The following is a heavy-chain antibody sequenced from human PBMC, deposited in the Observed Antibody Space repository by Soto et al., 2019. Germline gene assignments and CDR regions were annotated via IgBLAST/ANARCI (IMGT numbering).Heavy chain of an antibody. CDR3: ARVFFYGSGSFNYYYYYLDV. D-gene: IGHD3-10*01. J-gene: IGHJ6*03. CDR2: ISAYNGNT. V-gene: IGHV1-18*01. CDR1: GFNFSRYG. Sequence: KVSCKASGFNFSRYGISWGRQAPGQGLEWMGWISAYNGNTNYAQKLQGRVTMTTDTSTSTAYMELRSLRSDDTAVYYCARVFFYGSGSFNYYYYYLDVWGKGTTVTVSS.